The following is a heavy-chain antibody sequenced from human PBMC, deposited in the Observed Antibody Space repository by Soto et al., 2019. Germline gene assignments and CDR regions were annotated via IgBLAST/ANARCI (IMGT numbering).Heavy chain of an antibody. CDR2: IYYSGST. J-gene: IGHJ5*02. Sequence: TLSLTCTVSGGSISSSSYYWGWIRQPPGKGLEWVGSIYYSGSTYYNPSLKSRVTISVDTSKNQFSLKLSSVTAADTAVYYCARAVTTINPYNWFDPWGQGTLVTVSS. V-gene: IGHV4-39*01. CDR1: GGSISSSSYY. CDR3: ARAVTTINPYNWFDP. D-gene: IGHD2-21*02.